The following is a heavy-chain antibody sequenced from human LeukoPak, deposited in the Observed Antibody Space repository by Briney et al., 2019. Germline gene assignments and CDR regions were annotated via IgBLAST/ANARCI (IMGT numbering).Heavy chain of an antibody. D-gene: IGHD2-21*02. J-gene: IGHJ4*02. CDR2: LSTSSSYI. V-gene: IGHV3-21*04. Sequence: GGSLRLSCAASGFTFSSYSMNWVRQAPGKGLEWVSSLSTSSSYIYYADSVKGRFTISRDSSKNTLYLQMNSLRAEDTAVYYCAKGDVAVTAMNYFDYWGQGTLVTVSS. CDR3: AKGDVAVTAMNYFDY. CDR1: GFTFSSYS.